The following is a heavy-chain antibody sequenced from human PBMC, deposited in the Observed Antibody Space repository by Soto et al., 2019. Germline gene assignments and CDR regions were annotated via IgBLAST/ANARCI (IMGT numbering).Heavy chain of an antibody. V-gene: IGHV3-21*01. CDR3: ARDLVAAAGILSYYMDV. Sequence: ESGGGLVKPGGSLRLSCAASGFTFSSDSMNWVRQAPGKGLEWVSSISSSSSYIYYADSVKGRFTISRDNAKNALYLQMNSLRAEDTAVYYCARDLVAAAGILSYYMDVWGKVPTVTVSS. CDR1: GFTFSSDS. D-gene: IGHD6-13*01. CDR2: ISSSSSYI. J-gene: IGHJ6*03.